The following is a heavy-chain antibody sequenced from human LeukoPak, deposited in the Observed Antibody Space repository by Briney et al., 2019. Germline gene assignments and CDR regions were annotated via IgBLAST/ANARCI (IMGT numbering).Heavy chain of an antibody. D-gene: IGHD5-12*01. J-gene: IGHJ4*02. Sequence: PGGSLRLSCAASGFTFSSYWMSWVRQAPGKGLEWVANIKQDGSEKYYVDSVKGRFTISRDNSKNTLYLQMNSLRAEDTAVYYCAKDLGYAGFDYWGQGTLVAVSS. CDR3: AKDLGYAGFDY. V-gene: IGHV3-7*01. CDR2: IKQDGSEK. CDR1: GFTFSSYW.